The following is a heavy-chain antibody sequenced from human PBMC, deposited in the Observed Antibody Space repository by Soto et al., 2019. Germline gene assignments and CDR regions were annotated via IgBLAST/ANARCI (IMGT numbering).Heavy chain of an antibody. J-gene: IGHJ4*02. V-gene: IGHV3-23*01. CDR2: ISDSGGST. CDR1: GFTFSSYA. Sequence: GGSLRLSCAASGFTFSSYAVSWVRQAPGKGLEWVSSISDSGGSTYYADSVKGRFTISRGNSKNTLYLQMNSLRAEDTAVYYCAKDLTGAGYWGQGTLVTVSS. CDR3: AKDLTGAGY. D-gene: IGHD3-9*01.